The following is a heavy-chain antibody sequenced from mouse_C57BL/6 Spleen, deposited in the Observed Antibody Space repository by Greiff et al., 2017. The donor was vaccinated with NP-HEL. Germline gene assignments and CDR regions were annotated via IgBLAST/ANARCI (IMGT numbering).Heavy chain of an antibody. J-gene: IGHJ1*03. D-gene: IGHD2-12*01. Sequence: EVQRVESGGGLVQPGGSLSLSCAASGFTFTDYYMSWVRQPPGKALEWLGFIRNKANGYTTEYSASVKGRFTISRDNSQSIRYLQMNALRAEDSATYYCARPYYSYWYFDVWGTGTTVTVSS. CDR1: GFTFTDYY. CDR2: IRNKANGYTT. V-gene: IGHV7-3*01. CDR3: ARPYYSYWYFDV.